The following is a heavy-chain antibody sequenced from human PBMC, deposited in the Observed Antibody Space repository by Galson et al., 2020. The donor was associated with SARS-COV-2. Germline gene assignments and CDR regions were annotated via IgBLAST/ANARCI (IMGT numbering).Heavy chain of an antibody. CDR2: IFSNDEK. J-gene: IGHJ4*02. V-gene: IGHV2-26*01. Sequence: SGPTLVKPTETLTLTCTVSGFSLSNARMGVSWIRQPPGKALEWLAHIFSNDEKSYSTSLKSRLTISKDTSKSQVVLTMTNMDPVDTATYYCAREDYCSGGSCYSGTFDYWGQGTLVTVSS. CDR3: AREDYCSGGSCYSGTFDY. CDR1: GFSLSNARMG. D-gene: IGHD2-15*01.